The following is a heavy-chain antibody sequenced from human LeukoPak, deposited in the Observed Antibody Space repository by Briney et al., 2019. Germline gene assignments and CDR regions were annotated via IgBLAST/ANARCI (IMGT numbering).Heavy chain of an antibody. CDR2: IIPILGIA. CDR3: ARDQQTSSIAARTFDY. V-gene: IGHV1-69*04. J-gene: IGHJ4*02. Sequence: SVKVSCKASGGTFSSYAISWVRQAPGQGLEWMGRIIPILGIANYAQKFQGRVTITADKSTSTAYMELSSLRSEDTAVYYCARDQQTSSIAARTFDYWGQGTLVTVSS. D-gene: IGHD6-6*01. CDR1: GGTFSSYA.